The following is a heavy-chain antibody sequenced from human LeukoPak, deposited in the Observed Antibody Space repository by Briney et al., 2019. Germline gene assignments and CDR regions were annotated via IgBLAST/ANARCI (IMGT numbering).Heavy chain of an antibody. CDR2: VYYTENT. CDR1: GGSVSSTSYY. J-gene: IGHJ6*02. Sequence: SETLSLTCSVSGGSVSSTSYYWAWIRRPPGKGLEWIGSVYYTENTHYNPSLKSRVTISVDTSKNQFSLKLSSVTAADTAVYYCARSHLSDYGDYKVYYGMDVWGQGTTVTVPS. V-gene: IGHV4-39*01. CDR3: ARSHLSDYGDYKVYYGMDV. D-gene: IGHD4-17*01.